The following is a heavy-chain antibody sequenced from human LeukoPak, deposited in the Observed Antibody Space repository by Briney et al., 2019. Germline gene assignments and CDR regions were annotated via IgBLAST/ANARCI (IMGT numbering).Heavy chain of an antibody. CDR1: GGSISSNY. Sequence: PSETLSLTCTVSGGSISSNYWSWIRQPPGKGMEWIGYIYYSGSTNYNPSLKSRVTISVDTSKNQFSLKLSSVTAADTAVYYCARGGSMIIAWGQGTLVTVSS. D-gene: IGHD3-22*01. J-gene: IGHJ5*02. CDR2: IYYSGST. V-gene: IGHV4-59*01. CDR3: ARGGSMIIA.